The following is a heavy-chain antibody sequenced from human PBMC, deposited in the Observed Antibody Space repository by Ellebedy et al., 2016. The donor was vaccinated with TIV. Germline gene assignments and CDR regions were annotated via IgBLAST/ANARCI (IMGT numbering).Heavy chain of an antibody. J-gene: IGHJ3*02. CDR2: IKQDGSEK. Sequence: GESLKISXAASGFTFSSHSMNWIRQAPGKGLEWVANIKQDGSEKYYVDSVKGRFTISRDNAKNSLYLQMNSLRAEDTAVYYCARDHRSRALDIWGQGTMVTVSS. CDR3: ARDHRSRALDI. V-gene: IGHV3-7*01. CDR1: GFTFSSHS.